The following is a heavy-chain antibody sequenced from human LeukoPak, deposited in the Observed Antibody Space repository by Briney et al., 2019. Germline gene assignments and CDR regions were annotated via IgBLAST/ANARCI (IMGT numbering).Heavy chain of an antibody. J-gene: IGHJ6*03. CDR2: INPNSGGT. V-gene: IGHV1-2*02. Sequence: ASVKVSCKASGYTFTGYYMHWVRQAPAQGLELMGLINPNSGGTNYAQKFQGRATMARDTSISTAYMELSRLRSDDTDVYYCARDLSQVPAALYYYYYMDVWGKGTTVTVSS. CDR1: GYTFTGYY. CDR3: ARDLSQVPAALYYYYYMDV. D-gene: IGHD2-2*01.